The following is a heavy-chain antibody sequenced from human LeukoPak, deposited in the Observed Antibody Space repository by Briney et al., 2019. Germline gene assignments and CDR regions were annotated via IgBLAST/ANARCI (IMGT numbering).Heavy chain of an antibody. V-gene: IGHV3-7*02. CDR2: IKHDGSEN. D-gene: IGHD3-16*01. J-gene: IGHJ6*02. Sequence: GSLRLSCATSGFTFSSIWMSWVRQAPGKGLEWVANIKHDGSENNYVDSGKGRFTISRDNAKNSLHLKMNSLRVEDTAVYSCAKNGGPHGMDVWGQGTTVTVSS. CDR1: GFTFSSIW. CDR3: AKNGGPHGMDV.